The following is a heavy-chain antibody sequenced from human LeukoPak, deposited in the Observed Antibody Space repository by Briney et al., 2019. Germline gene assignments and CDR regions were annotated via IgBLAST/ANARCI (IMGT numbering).Heavy chain of an antibody. CDR2: INHSGST. CDR3: ASGPFVGYPAYYYYYMDV. D-gene: IGHD5-18*01. J-gene: IGHJ6*03. V-gene: IGHV4-34*01. Sequence: SETLSLTCAVYGGSFSGYYWSWIRQPPGKGLEWIGEINHSGSTNYNPSLKSRVTISVDTSKNQFPLKLSSVTAVDTAVYYCASGPFVGYPAYYYYYMDVWGKGTTVTVSS. CDR1: GGSFSGYY.